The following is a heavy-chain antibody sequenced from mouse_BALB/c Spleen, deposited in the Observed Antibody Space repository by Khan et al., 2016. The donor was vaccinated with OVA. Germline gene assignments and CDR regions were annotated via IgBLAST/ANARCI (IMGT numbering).Heavy chain of an antibody. CDR1: GYAFTNYL. CDR2: INPGSGGT. Sequence: QMQLEESGAELVRPGTSVKVSCKASGYAFTNYLIEWVNQRPGQGLEWIGVINPGSGGTNYNGKFKAKATLTVDKSSNTVYMQLSSLPSVASAVYFCVRSDYRYGYYTMDYWGQGSSVTVSS. J-gene: IGHJ4*01. V-gene: IGHV1-54*01. CDR3: VRSDYRYGYYTMDY. D-gene: IGHD2-14*01.